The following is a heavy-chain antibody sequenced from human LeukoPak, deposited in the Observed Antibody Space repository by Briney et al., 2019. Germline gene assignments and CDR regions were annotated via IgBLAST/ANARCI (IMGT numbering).Heavy chain of an antibody. V-gene: IGHV1-46*01. Sequence: GASVKVSCKASGYTFTSYYMYWVRQAPGQGLEWMGIINPSGGSTSYAQKFQDRVTMTRDTSTSTVYMELSSLRSEDTAVYYCARDRYGDYGDYWGQGTLVTVSS. CDR1: GYTFTSYY. CDR3: ARDRYGDYGDY. CDR2: INPSGGST. J-gene: IGHJ4*02. D-gene: IGHD4-17*01.